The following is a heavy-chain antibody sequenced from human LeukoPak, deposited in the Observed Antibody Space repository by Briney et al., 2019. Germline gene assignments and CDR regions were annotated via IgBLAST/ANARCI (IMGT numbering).Heavy chain of an antibody. V-gene: IGHV4-34*01. CDR3: ARMGGGYAFDI. D-gene: IGHD1-26*01. CDR1: GGSFSGYY. J-gene: IGHJ3*02. Sequence: SETLSLTCAVYGGSFSGYYWSWIRQPPGKGLEWIGEINHSGSTNYNPSLKSRVTISVDTSKNQFSLKLSSVTAADTAVYYCARMGGGYAFDIWGQGTMVTVSS. CDR2: INHSGST.